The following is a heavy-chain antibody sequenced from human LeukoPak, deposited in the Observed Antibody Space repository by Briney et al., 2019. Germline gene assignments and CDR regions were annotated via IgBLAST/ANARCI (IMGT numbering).Heavy chain of an antibody. V-gene: IGHV3-30-3*01. Sequence: GGSLRLSCAASGFTFSSYAMHWVRQAPGKGLQWVAFISYDGNNIHYADSVKGRFTISRDNSKNTLYLQMNSLRLEDTAVFYCARDQPEHYLPSDYWRQGTLVTVSS. D-gene: IGHD1-14*01. J-gene: IGHJ4*02. CDR1: GFTFSSYA. CDR2: ISYDGNNI. CDR3: ARDQPEHYLPSDY.